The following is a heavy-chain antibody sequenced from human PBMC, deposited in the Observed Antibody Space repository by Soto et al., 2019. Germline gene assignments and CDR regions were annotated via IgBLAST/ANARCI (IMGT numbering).Heavy chain of an antibody. CDR3: AKDQTDVTLFDY. J-gene: IGHJ4*02. D-gene: IGHD2-21*02. V-gene: IGHV3-23*01. CDR2: ISESGGSA. Sequence: LRLSCAASGFTFSVYAMSWVRQVPGKGLEWVSTISESGGSAYYADSVKGRFTISRDNSRNTLYLQVNSLRAEDTAVYYCAKDQTDVTLFDYWGQGTLVTVSS. CDR1: GFTFSVYA.